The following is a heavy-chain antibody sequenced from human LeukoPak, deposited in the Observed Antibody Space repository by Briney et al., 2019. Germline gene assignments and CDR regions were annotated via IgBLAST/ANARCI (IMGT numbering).Heavy chain of an antibody. Sequence: SETLSLTCTVSGSSISSSSYYWGWIRQPPGKGLEWIGSIYYSGSTYYNPSLKSRVTISVDTSKNQFSLKLSSVTAADTAVYYCAREVDGSGSYFPYYYYYYMDVWGKGTTVTVSS. CDR3: AREVDGSGSYFPYYYYYYMDV. J-gene: IGHJ6*03. CDR2: IYYSGST. V-gene: IGHV4-39*07. D-gene: IGHD3-10*01. CDR1: GSSISSSSYY.